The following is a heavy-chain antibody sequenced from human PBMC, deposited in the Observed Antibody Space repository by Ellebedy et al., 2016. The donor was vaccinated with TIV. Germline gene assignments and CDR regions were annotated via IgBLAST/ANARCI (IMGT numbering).Heavy chain of an antibody. V-gene: IGHV4-30-2*04. Sequence: LQSRVTISSDTSTNQFSLKLTSATAADTAVYYCARGGIGVGADSWGQGTLVTVSS. D-gene: IGHD1-26*01. J-gene: IGHJ4*02. CDR3: ARGGIGVGADS.